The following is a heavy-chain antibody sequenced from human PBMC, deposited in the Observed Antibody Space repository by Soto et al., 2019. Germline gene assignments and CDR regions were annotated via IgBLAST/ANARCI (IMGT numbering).Heavy chain of an antibody. Sequence: QVQLQQWGAGLLKPSETLSPTCAVYGGSFSGYYWSWIRQPPGKGLEWIGEINHSGSTNYNPSLKSRVTISVDTSKNQFSLKLSSVTAADTAVYYCARGIRYSSGWLPFDYWGQGTLVTVSS. CDR2: INHSGST. V-gene: IGHV4-34*01. D-gene: IGHD6-19*01. J-gene: IGHJ4*02. CDR3: ARGIRYSSGWLPFDY. CDR1: GGSFSGYY.